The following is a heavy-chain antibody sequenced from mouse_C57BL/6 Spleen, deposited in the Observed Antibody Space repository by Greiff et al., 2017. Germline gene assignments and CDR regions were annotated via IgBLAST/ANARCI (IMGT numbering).Heavy chain of an antibody. CDR2: IDPANGNT. V-gene: IGHV14-3*01. Sequence: EVQLQQSVAELVRPGASVKLSCTASGFNIKKTYMHWVKQRPEQGLEWIGRIDPANGNTKYAPKFQGKATITADTSSNTAYLQLSSLTSEDTAIYYCASHGYVYDDYAMDDWCQGTSVTVSS. J-gene: IGHJ4*01. CDR1: GFNIKKTY. CDR3: ASHGYVYDDYAMDD. D-gene: IGHD2-2*01.